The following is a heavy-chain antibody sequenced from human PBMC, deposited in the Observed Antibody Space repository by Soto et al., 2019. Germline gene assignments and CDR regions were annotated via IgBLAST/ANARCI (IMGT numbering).Heavy chain of an antibody. J-gene: IGHJ4*02. Sequence: GGSLRLSCAASGFTFTRYSMNWARQAPGKGLEWVSSISSTTNYIYHGDSMKGRFTISRDNAKNSLYLEMNSLRAEDTAVYYCARESEDLTSNFDYWGQGTLVTVSS. V-gene: IGHV3-21*06. CDR3: ARESEDLTSNFDY. CDR1: GFTFTRYS. CDR2: ISSTTNYI.